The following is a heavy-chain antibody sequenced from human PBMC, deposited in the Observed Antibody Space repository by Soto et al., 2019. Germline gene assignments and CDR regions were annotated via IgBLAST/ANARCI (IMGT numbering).Heavy chain of an antibody. Sequence: SETLSLTCTVSGGSISSSSYYWGWIRQPPGKGLEWIGSIYYSGSTYYNPSLKSRVTISVDTSKNQFSLKLSSVTAADTAVYYCARRPLYCSSTSCYGPPGDWGQGTLVTVSS. J-gene: IGHJ4*02. CDR3: ARRPLYCSSTSCYGPPGD. CDR2: IYYSGST. V-gene: IGHV4-39*01. D-gene: IGHD2-2*01. CDR1: GGSISSSSYY.